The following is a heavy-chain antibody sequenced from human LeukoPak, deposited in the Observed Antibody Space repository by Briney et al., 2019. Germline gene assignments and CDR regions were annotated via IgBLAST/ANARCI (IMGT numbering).Heavy chain of an antibody. CDR3: AKILKPPTYYDFWSGYYGYYYMDV. D-gene: IGHD3-3*01. CDR2: IKQDGSEK. J-gene: IGHJ6*03. CDR1: GFTFSSYW. Sequence: GGSLRLSCAASGFTFSSYWMSWVRQAPGKGLEWVANIKQDGSEKYYVDSVKGRFTISRDNAKNSLYLQMNSLRAEDTAVYYCAKILKPPTYYDFWSGYYGYYYMDVWGKGTTVTVSS. V-gene: IGHV3-7*01.